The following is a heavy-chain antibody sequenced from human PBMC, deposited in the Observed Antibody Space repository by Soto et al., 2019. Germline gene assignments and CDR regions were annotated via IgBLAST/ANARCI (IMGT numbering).Heavy chain of an antibody. CDR1: GFTFSSYA. V-gene: IGHV3-23*01. CDR2: VSAGGDMT. D-gene: IGHD3-10*01. CDR3: ARGDRGGSGSPASYYDSGLDA. Sequence: GGYLRLSCAASGFTFSSYAMSWVRQAPGKGLEWVSSVSAGGDMTYYSDSVKGRFTISRDNSNNVLCLQMNSLRIEDTGLYYCARGDRGGSGSPASYYDSGLDAWGQGTTVTVSS. J-gene: IGHJ6*02.